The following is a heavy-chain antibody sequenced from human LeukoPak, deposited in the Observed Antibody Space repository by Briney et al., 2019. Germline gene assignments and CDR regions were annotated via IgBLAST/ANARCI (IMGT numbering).Heavy chain of an antibody. Sequence: PGGSLRLSCAASGFTFSSYAMSWVRQAPGKGLEWVSAISGSGGSTYYADSVKGRFTISRDNSKNTLYLQMNGLRAEDTAVYYCAKDHYSSSSRPSDYWGQGTLVTVSS. V-gene: IGHV3-23*01. CDR2: ISGSGGST. CDR1: GFTFSSYA. D-gene: IGHD6-6*01. J-gene: IGHJ4*02. CDR3: AKDHYSSSSRPSDY.